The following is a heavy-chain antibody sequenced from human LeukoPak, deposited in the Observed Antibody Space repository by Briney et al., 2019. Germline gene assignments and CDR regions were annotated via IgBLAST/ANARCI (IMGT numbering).Heavy chain of an antibody. J-gene: IGHJ4*02. CDR3: ASGLWFGELLLDY. D-gene: IGHD3-10*01. CDR2: INPNSGDT. Sequence: ASVKVSCKASGYTFTDYYIHWVRQAPGQGLEWMGWINPNSGDTNYAQNFQAWVTMTRDTSISTAYMELSRLRSDDTAVYYCASGLWFGELLLDYWGQGTLVTVSS. CDR1: GYTFTDYY. V-gene: IGHV1-2*04.